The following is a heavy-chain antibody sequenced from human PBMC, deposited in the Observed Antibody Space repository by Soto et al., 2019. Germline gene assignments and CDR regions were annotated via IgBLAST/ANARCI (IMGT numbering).Heavy chain of an antibody. CDR1: GFTFSRYS. CDR3: AKENYGSGVPGP. V-gene: IGHV3-48*02. Sequence: GGSLRLSCAASGFTFSRYSMNWVRQAPGKGLEWASYIDSQSGTIKYTDSVRGRFTISRDNAKNSLYLQMNSLRDEDTAVYYCAKENYGSGVPGPWGQGTLVTVSS. D-gene: IGHD3-10*01. J-gene: IGHJ5*02. CDR2: IDSQSGTI.